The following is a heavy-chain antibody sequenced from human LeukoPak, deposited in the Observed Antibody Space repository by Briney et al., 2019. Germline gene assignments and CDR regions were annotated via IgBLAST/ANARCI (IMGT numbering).Heavy chain of an antibody. J-gene: IGHJ6*03. Sequence: GGSLRLSCAASGFTFSSYSMNWVRQAPGKGLEWVSSISSSSSYIYYADSVKGRFTISRDNAKNSLYLQMNSLRAEDRAVYYCARDLGSGWSGDYMDVWGKGTTVTVSS. CDR2: ISSSSSYI. V-gene: IGHV3-21*01. D-gene: IGHD6-19*01. CDR3: ARDLGSGWSGDYMDV. CDR1: GFTFSSYS.